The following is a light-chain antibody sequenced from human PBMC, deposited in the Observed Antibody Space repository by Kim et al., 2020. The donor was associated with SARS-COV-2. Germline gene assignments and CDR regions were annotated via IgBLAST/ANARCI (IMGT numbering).Light chain of an antibody. CDR1: QSISSK. J-gene: IGKJ4*01. Sequence: DILMTQSPSTLSVSLGDRATITCRASQSISSKLAWYQQKPGQAPRLLIYGASSMDTGIPSRFSGSGSGTEFTLTISSLQPEDFATYYCQQYSNCPLTFGGGTKVDIK. CDR2: GAS. V-gene: IGKV3-15*01. CDR3: QQYSNCPLT.